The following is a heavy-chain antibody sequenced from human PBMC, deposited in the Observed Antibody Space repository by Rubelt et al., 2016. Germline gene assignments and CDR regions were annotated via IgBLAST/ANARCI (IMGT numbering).Heavy chain of an antibody. CDR3: ALDRASGSLTAWFDP. J-gene: IGHJ5*02. CDR1: SGSLSGYY. Sequence: QVQLQQWGAGLLKPSETLSLACGVYSGSLSGYYWNWIRQSPGKGLEWIGEITLGGTTNYNPSLKSRVTISVDPSKNQSSVELALVPAADPAGYYGALDRASGSLTAWFDPWGQGTLVTVSS. V-gene: IGHV4-34*01. CDR2: ITLGGTT. D-gene: IGHD3-22*01.